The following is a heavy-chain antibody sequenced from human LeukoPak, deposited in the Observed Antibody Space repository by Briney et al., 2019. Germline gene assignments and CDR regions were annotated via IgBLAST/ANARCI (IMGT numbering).Heavy chain of an antibody. CDR3: AKDNSGSGDAFDI. CDR2: ISYDGSNK. Sequence: GGSLRLSCAASGFTFSSYGMHWVRQAPGKGLEWVAVISYDGSNKYYADSVKGRFTISRDNSKNTLYLQMSSLRAEDTAVYYCAKDNSGSGDAFDIWGQGTMVTVSS. J-gene: IGHJ3*02. D-gene: IGHD1-26*01. CDR1: GFTFSSYG. V-gene: IGHV3-30*18.